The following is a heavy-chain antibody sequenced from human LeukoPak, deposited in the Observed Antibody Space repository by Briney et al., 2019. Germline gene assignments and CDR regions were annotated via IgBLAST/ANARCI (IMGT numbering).Heavy chain of an antibody. CDR3: ARVYIAGMTGHYSLDY. D-gene: IGHD3-9*01. Sequence: GGSLRLSCAASGFAFRTYAMLWVRQAPGKGLEYVSGISSNGGTTNYANSVKGRFTISRDNSKNTLYLQMGSLRPEDMAVYYCARVYIAGMTGHYSLDYWGQGTLLTVSS. V-gene: IGHV3-64*01. CDR1: GFAFRTYA. J-gene: IGHJ4*02. CDR2: ISSNGGTT.